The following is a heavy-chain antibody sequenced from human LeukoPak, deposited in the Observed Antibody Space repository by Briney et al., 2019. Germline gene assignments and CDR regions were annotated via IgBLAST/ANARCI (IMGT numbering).Heavy chain of an antibody. CDR3: AKRGIAAAASFDY. CDR1: GFTFSSYA. J-gene: IGHJ4*02. D-gene: IGHD6-13*01. Sequence: GGSLRLSCAASGFTFSSYAMSWVRQAPGEGLEWVSTISGNGDYTYYADSVKGRFTISRDNSKNTLYLRMNSLRADDTAVYYCAKRGIAAAASFDYWGQGTLVSVSS. V-gene: IGHV3-23*01. CDR2: ISGNGDYT.